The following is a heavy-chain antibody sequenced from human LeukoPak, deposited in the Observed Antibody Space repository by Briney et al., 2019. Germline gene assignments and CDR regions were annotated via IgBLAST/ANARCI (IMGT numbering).Heavy chain of an antibody. CDR2: INLSGRI. J-gene: IGHJ6*03. CDR1: GGSFSGYY. D-gene: IGHD3-22*01. Sequence: SETLSLTRAVYGGSFSGYYWTWIRQAPGKGLEWIGEINLSGRISYNPSLKSRLTISVDASKNQFSLNLRSLTAADTAVYYCARGRQEVSMIVVVMTAVSYYLDVWGKGTTVTVS. CDR3: ARGRQEVSMIVVVMTAVSYYLDV. V-gene: IGHV4-34*01.